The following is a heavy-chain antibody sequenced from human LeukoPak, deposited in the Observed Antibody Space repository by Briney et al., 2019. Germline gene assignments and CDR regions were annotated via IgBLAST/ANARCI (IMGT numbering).Heavy chain of an antibody. J-gene: IGHJ4*02. CDR1: GGSISSYY. V-gene: IGHV4-59*12. Sequence: SETLSLTCTVSGGSISSYYWSWLRQPPGKRLEWIGYIYYSGSTKYSPSLKSRVTISVDTSKNQFSVKLSSVTAADTAVYYCARGGFWSGFYNYWGQGTLVTVSS. CDR3: ARGGFWSGFYNY. CDR2: IYYSGST. D-gene: IGHD3-3*01.